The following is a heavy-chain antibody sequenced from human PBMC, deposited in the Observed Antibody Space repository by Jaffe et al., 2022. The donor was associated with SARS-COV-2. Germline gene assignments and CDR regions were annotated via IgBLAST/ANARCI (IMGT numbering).Heavy chain of an antibody. J-gene: IGHJ5*02. CDR2: IYYSGST. Sequence: QVQLQESGPGLVKPSETLSLTCTVSGGSISSYYWSWIRQPPGKGLEWIGYIYYSGSTNYNPSLKSRVTISVDTSKNQFSLKLSSVTAADTAVYYCARGGYSSGWYNWFDPWGQGTLVTVSS. CDR1: GGSISSYY. D-gene: IGHD6-19*01. CDR3: ARGGYSSGWYNWFDP. V-gene: IGHV4-59*01.